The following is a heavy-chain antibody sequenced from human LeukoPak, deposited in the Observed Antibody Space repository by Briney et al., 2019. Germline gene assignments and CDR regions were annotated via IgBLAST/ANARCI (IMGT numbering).Heavy chain of an antibody. J-gene: IGHJ5*02. D-gene: IGHD6-19*01. CDR2: IYSNGWT. Sequence: PSQTLSLTCTVSGGSISTDLYCWTWIRQPAGKGLEWIGRIYSNGWTDYNPPLKSRVSISIDTSKNHFSLKMSLATAADTALYYCARGSGWNSFDPWGQGTLVTVSS. V-gene: IGHV4-61*02. CDR1: GGSISTDLYC. CDR3: ARGSGWNSFDP.